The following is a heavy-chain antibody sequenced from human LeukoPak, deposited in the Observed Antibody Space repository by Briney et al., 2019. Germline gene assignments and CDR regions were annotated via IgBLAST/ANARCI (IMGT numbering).Heavy chain of an antibody. CDR2: ISSSRSYI. J-gene: IGHJ6*02. CDR3: ASNKKEQNCSSTSCFYYYGMDV. CDR1: GFTFSSYS. D-gene: IGHD2-2*01. V-gene: IGHV3-21*01. Sequence: PGGSLRLSCAASGFTFSSYSMTWVRQAPGKGLEWVSSISSSRSYIYYADSVKGRFTISRDNAKNSLYLQMNSLRAEDTAVYYCASNKKEQNCSSTSCFYYYGMDVWGQGTTVTVSS.